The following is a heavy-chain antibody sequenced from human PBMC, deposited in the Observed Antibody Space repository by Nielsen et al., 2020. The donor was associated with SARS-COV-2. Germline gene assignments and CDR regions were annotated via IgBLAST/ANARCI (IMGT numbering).Heavy chain of an antibody. Sequence: GSLRLSCAASGFTFSDYYMSWIRQAPGKGLEWVSYISSSGSTIYYADSVKGRFTISRDNAKNSLYLQMNSLRAEDTAVYYCARTGAHCSSTSCYLDPFDYWGQGTLVTVSS. V-gene: IGHV3-11*01. CDR3: ARTGAHCSSTSCYLDPFDY. CDR2: ISSSGSTI. J-gene: IGHJ4*02. CDR1: GFTFSDYY. D-gene: IGHD2-2*01.